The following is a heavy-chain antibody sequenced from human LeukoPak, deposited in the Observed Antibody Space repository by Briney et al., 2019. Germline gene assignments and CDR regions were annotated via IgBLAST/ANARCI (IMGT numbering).Heavy chain of an antibody. V-gene: IGHV4-39*02. J-gene: IGHJ4*02. CDR2: IFYSGST. CDR3: ASRLRNWEVVY. D-gene: IGHD7-27*01. Sequence: SETLSLTSMVSGGAISSSTSYWGWIRQPPGKGLEWIGSIFYSGSTYYSPSLQSRVTISVDRSKNHFSLKLSSVTAADTAVYHCASRLRNWEVVYWGQGTLVTVSS. CDR1: GGAISSSTSY.